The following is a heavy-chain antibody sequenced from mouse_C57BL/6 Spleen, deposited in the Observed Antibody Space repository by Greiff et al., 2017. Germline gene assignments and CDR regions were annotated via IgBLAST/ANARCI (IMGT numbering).Heavy chain of an antibody. CDR3: GSGYGNYDAMDC. J-gene: IGHJ4*01. Sequence: EVQLQQSGAELVKPGASVKLSCTASGFNFKDYYMHWVKQRPEQGLEWIGRIDPEDGETKYAPKFQGKATITADTSSNSAYLQLSSLTSEDTAVYDCGSGYGNYDAMDCRGQGTSVTVAS. D-gene: IGHD2-10*02. CDR2: IDPEDGET. CDR1: GFNFKDYY. V-gene: IGHV14-2*01.